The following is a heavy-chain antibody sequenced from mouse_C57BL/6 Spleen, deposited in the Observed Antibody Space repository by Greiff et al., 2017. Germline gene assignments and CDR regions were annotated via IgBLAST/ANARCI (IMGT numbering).Heavy chain of an antibody. J-gene: IGHJ1*03. CDR2: IYPSDSET. CDR1: GYTFTSYW. CDR3: ARETTTTVVATRYCDV. V-gene: IGHV1-61*01. D-gene: IGHD1-1*01. Sequence: QVQLQQPGAELVRPGSSVKLSCKASGYTFTSYWMDWVKQRPGQGLEWIGNIYPSDSETHYNQKFKDKATLTVDKSSSTAYMQLSSLTSEDSAVYYCARETTTTVVATRYCDVWGTGTTVTVSS.